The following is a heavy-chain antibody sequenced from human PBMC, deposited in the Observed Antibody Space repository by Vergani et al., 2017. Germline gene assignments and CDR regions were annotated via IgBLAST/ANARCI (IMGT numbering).Heavy chain of an antibody. Sequence: QVQLQESGPGLVKPSQTLSLTCTVSGGSISSGSHYWSWIRQPAGKGLEWIGRIYTSGSTNYNPSLKSRVTISVDTSKNQFSLKLSSVTAADTAVYYCARAYSSGWYDAFDIWGQGTMVTVSS. CDR3: ARAYSSGWYDAFDI. J-gene: IGHJ3*02. D-gene: IGHD6-19*01. CDR2: IYTSGST. CDR1: GGSISSGSHY. V-gene: IGHV4-61*02.